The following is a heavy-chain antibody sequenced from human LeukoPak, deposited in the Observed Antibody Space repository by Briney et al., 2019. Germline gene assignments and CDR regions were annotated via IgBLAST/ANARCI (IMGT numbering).Heavy chain of an antibody. CDR1: GYSFTSYW. D-gene: IGHD6-13*01. CDR3: VARYSSSWSYFDY. J-gene: IGHJ4*02. CDR2: IYPGDSDT. Sequence: KPGESLKISCKGSGYSFTSYWIGWVRQVPGKGLEWMGIIYPGDSDTRYSPSFQGQVTISADKSISTAYLQWSSLKASDTAMYYCVARYSSSWSYFDYWGQGTLVTVSS. V-gene: IGHV5-51*01.